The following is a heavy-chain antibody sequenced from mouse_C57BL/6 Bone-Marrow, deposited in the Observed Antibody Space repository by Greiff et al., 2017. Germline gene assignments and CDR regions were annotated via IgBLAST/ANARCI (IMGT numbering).Heavy chain of an antibody. V-gene: IGHV1-82*01. D-gene: IGHD1-1*01. J-gene: IGHJ1*03. CDR3: ARSGYYGSSLYWYFDV. CDR2: FYPGDGDT. CDR1: GYAFSSSW. Sequence: QVQLQQSGPELVKPGASVKISCKASGYAFSSSWMNWVKQRPGKGLEWIGRFYPGDGDTNYNGKFKGKATLTADKSSSTAYMQLSSLTSEDSAVYFCARSGYYGSSLYWYFDVWGTGTTVTVSS.